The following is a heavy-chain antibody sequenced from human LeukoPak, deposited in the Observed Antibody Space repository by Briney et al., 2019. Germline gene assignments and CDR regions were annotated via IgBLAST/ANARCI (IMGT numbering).Heavy chain of an antibody. V-gene: IGHV3-23*01. CDR2: ISGSGGST. J-gene: IGHJ4*02. CDR1: GFTFSSYG. Sequence: GGSLRLSCAASGFTFSSYGMSWVRQAPGKGLEWVSAISGSGGSTYYADSVKGRFTISRDNSKNTLYLQMNSLRAEDTAVYYCAKTRSSGYYGYFDYWGQGTLVTVSS. CDR3: AKTRSSGYYGYFDY. D-gene: IGHD3-22*01.